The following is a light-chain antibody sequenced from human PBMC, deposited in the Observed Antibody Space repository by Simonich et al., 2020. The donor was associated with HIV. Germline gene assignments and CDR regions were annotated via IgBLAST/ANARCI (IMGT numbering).Light chain of an antibody. Sequence: DIVMTPSPDSLAVSLGDRATIYCTSGQSVLYSSNNKNYLAWYQQKPGQPPKLLIYWASTRESGVPDRFSGSGSVTDFTLTISSLQAEDVAVYSCQQYYSTPPTFGQGTKVEIK. CDR1: QSVLYSSNNKNY. V-gene: IGKV4-1*01. J-gene: IGKJ1*01. CDR2: WAS. CDR3: QQYYSTPPT.